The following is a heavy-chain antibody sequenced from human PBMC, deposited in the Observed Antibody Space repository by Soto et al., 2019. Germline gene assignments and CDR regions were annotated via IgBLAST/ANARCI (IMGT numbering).Heavy chain of an antibody. CDR3: ARHEAGAAAAFDI. CDR1: GYTFTSYW. J-gene: IGHJ3*02. Sequence: GESLKISCQVSGYTFTSYWIAWVRQVPGKGLEWMGIIYPRDSDTRYSPSFQGQVTISADKSISIAYLQWSSLKASDNATYYCARHEAGAAAAFDIWGQGTMVTVSS. CDR2: IYPRDSDT. V-gene: IGHV5-51*01. D-gene: IGHD6-13*01.